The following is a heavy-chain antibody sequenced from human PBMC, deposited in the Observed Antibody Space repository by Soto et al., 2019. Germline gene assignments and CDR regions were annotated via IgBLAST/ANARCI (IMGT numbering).Heavy chain of an antibody. D-gene: IGHD6-6*01. CDR1: GFTFSSYA. V-gene: IGHV3-30-3*01. Sequence: GGSLRLSCAASGFTFSSYAMHWVRQAPGKGLEWVAVISYDGSNKYYADSVKGRFTISRDNAKNTLYLQMNSLRAEDTAVYYCARDPSSSYYFDYWGQGTLVTVSS. CDR3: ARDPSSSYYFDY. J-gene: IGHJ4*02. CDR2: ISYDGSNK.